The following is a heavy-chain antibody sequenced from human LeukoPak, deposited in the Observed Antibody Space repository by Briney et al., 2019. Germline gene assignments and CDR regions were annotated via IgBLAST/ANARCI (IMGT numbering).Heavy chain of an antibody. CDR3: ARVQRYCSGGSCYADLIDY. Sequence: GGSLRLSCAASGFTFSSSWMSWVRQAPGKGLEWVANIKQDGSEKYYVDSVKGRFTISRDNAKNSLYLQMNSLRAEDTGVYYCARVQRYCSGGSCYADLIDYWGQGTLVTVSS. CDR1: GFTFSSSW. CDR2: IKQDGSEK. J-gene: IGHJ4*02. D-gene: IGHD2-15*01. V-gene: IGHV3-7*01.